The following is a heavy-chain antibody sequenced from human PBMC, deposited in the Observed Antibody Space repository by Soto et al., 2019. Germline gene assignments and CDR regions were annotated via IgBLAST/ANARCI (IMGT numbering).Heavy chain of an antibody. CDR1: GFTFINYA. Sequence: XGSLILSCSASGFTFINYAMHWVRQAPGKGLEWVAVISYDGSNKYYADSVKGRFTISRDNSKNTMYLQMNSLSAEDTAVYHCARDQVKGTMTILWGQGTLVTVSS. V-gene: IGHV3-30-3*01. J-gene: IGHJ4*02. CDR3: ARDQVKGTMTIL. CDR2: ISYDGSNK. D-gene: IGHD4-17*01.